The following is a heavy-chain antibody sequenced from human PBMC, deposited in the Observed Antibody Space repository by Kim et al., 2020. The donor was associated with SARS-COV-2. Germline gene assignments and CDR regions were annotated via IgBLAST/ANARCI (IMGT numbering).Heavy chain of an antibody. Sequence: SVKVSCKASGGTFSSYAISWVRQAPGQGLEWMGGIIPIFGTANYAQKFQGRVTITADESTSTAYMELSSLRSEDTAVYYCARNRIWFGELGVRYYGMDVWGQGTTVTVSS. CDR1: GGTFSSYA. CDR2: IIPIFGTA. CDR3: ARNRIWFGELGVRYYGMDV. V-gene: IGHV1-69*13. J-gene: IGHJ6*02. D-gene: IGHD3-10*01.